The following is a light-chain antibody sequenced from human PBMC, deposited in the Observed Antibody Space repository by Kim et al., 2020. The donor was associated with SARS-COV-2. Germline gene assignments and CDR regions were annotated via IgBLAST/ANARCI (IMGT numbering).Light chain of an antibody. J-gene: IGLJ2*01. CDR3: AAWDDSLSGSV. CDR1: DSNTGSQD. CDR2: RNN. Sequence: GQKVTISYSGSDSNTGSQDVNWYQQFPGTGPRLLIYRNNQRPSGVPDQFSGSKSGTSASLAITGLRSEDEAHYHCAAWDDSLSGSVFGGGTQLTVL. V-gene: IGLV1-47*01.